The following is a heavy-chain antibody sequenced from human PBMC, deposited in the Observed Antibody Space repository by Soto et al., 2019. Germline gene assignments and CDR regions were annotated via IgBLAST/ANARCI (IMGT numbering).Heavy chain of an antibody. D-gene: IGHD3-3*01. CDR3: ARVDDFWSGYPTDYFDY. Sequence: EVQLVESGGGLVQPGGSLRLSCAASGFTFSSYWMSWVRQAPGKGLEWVANIKQDGSEKYYVDSVKGRFTISRDNAKNSLYLQMNSLRAEDTAVYYCARVDDFWSGYPTDYFDYWGQGTLVTVSS. CDR2: IKQDGSEK. V-gene: IGHV3-7*03. CDR1: GFTFSSYW. J-gene: IGHJ4*02.